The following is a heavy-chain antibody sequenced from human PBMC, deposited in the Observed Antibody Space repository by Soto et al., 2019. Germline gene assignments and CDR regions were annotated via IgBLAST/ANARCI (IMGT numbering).Heavy chain of an antibody. CDR2: IIPIFGTA. CDR1: GGTFSSYA. J-gene: IGHJ4*02. Sequence: QVQLVQSGAEVKKPGSSVKVSCKASGGTFSSYAISWVRQAPGQGLEWMGGIIPIFGTANYAQKFQGRVTITADESTSTAYRERSSLRSEDTAVYYCARERWGGGEAYDYWGQGTLVTVSS. V-gene: IGHV1-69*01. CDR3: ARERWGGGEAYDY. D-gene: IGHD3-16*01.